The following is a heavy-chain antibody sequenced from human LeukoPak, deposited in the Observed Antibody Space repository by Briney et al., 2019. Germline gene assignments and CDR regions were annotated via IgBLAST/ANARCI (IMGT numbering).Heavy chain of an antibody. Sequence: GGSLRLSCAASGFTFSSYWMTWVRQAPGKGLEWVSSISSSSSYIYYGDSVKGRFTISRDNAKNSLYLQLNSLRAEDTAVYYCASGSIVAYYFDYWGQGTLVTVSS. V-gene: IGHV3-21*01. J-gene: IGHJ4*02. CDR3: ASGSIVAYYFDY. CDR2: ISSSSSYI. CDR1: GFTFSSYW. D-gene: IGHD6-13*01.